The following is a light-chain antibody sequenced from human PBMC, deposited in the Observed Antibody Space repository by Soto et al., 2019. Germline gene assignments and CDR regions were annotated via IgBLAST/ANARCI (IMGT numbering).Light chain of an antibody. Sequence: DIVMTQSLDSLAVSLGERATINCKSSQSMVYSSNNKNYLVWYQQKPGQPPKVLIYWASTRESGVPDRFSGSGSGTDFTLTISSLQAEDFAVYYCQQYGSSPPITFGQGTRLEIK. CDR2: WAS. CDR3: QQYGSSPPIT. J-gene: IGKJ5*01. V-gene: IGKV4-1*01. CDR1: QSMVYSSNNKNY.